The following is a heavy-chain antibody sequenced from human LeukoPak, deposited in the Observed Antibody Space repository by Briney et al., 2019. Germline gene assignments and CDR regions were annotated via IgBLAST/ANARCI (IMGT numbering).Heavy chain of an antibody. CDR2: ISAYNGNT. CDR3: AYHVDTAMVGDY. Sequence: ASVKVSCKASGYTFTSYGISWVRQAPGQGLEWMGWISAYNGNTNYAQKLQGRVTMTTDTSTSTAYMELRSLRSDDTAVYYCAYHVDTAMVGDYWGQGTLVTVSS. D-gene: IGHD5-18*01. V-gene: IGHV1-18*01. CDR1: GYTFTSYG. J-gene: IGHJ4*02.